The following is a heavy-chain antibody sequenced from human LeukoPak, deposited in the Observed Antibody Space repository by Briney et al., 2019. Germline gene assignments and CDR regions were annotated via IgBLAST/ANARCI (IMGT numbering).Heavy chain of an antibody. CDR1: GYTFTSYG. Sequence: GASVKVSCKASGYTFTSYGISWVRQAPGQGLEWMGWISAYNGNTNYAQKLQGRVTMTTDTSTSTAYMELRSLRSDDTAVYYCASGGGITMVRGVIIMDYWGQGTLVTVSS. D-gene: IGHD3-10*01. V-gene: IGHV1-18*01. CDR3: ASGGGITMVRGVIIMDY. J-gene: IGHJ4*02. CDR2: ISAYNGNT.